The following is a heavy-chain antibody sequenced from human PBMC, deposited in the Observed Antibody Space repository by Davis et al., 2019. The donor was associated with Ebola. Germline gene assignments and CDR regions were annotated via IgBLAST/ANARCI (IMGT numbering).Heavy chain of an antibody. J-gene: IGHJ5*02. V-gene: IGHV4-59*08. CDR1: GGSISSYY. Sequence: SETLSLTCTVSGGSISSYYWSWIRQPPGKGLEWIGYIYYSGSTNYNPSLKSRVTISVDTSKNQFSLKLSSVTAADTAVYYCARPAGWFDPWGQGTLVTVSS. CDR3: ARPAGWFDP. CDR2: IYYSGST.